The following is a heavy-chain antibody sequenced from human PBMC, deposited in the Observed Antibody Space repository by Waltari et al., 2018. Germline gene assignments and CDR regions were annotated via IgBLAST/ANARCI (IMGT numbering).Heavy chain of an antibody. CDR1: GGSISSSSYY. V-gene: IGHV4-39*07. J-gene: IGHJ4*02. D-gene: IGHD3-3*01. CDR3: ARDLGFWSGYYDY. CDR2: IYYSGST. Sequence: QLPLQESGPGLVKPSETLSLTCTVSGGSISSSSYYWGWIRQPPGKGLEWIGSIYYSGSTYYNPSLKSRVTISVDTSKNQFSLKLSSVTAADTAVYYCARDLGFWSGYYDYWGQGTLVTVSS.